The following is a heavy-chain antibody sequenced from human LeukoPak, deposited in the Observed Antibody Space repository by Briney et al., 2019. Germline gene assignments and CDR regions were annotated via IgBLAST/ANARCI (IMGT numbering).Heavy chain of an antibody. J-gene: IGHJ6*02. D-gene: IGHD2-2*01. V-gene: IGHV3-33*08. CDR3: ARDASPDIVVVPAASYYYYYGMDV. CDR1: GFTFTSYW. Sequence: PGGSLRLSCAVSGFTFTSYWMSWVRQAPGKGLEWVAVIWYDGSNKYYADSVKGRFTISRDNSKNTLYLQMNSLRAEDTAVYYCARDASPDIVVVPAASYYYYYGMDVWGQGTTVTVSS. CDR2: IWYDGSNK.